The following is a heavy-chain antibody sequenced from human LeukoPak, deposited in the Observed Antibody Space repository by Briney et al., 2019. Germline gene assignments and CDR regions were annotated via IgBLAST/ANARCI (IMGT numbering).Heavy chain of an antibody. CDR3: ARGYYGSGSSFDY. CDR1: GGSISSYY. D-gene: IGHD3-10*01. J-gene: IGHJ4*02. Sequence: SETLSLTCTVSGGSISSYYWSWIRQPPGKGLEWIGYIYYSGSTNYNPSLKSRVTISVDTSKNQFSLKLSSVTAADTTVYYCARGYYGSGSSFDYWGQGTLVTVSS. CDR2: IYYSGST. V-gene: IGHV4-59*01.